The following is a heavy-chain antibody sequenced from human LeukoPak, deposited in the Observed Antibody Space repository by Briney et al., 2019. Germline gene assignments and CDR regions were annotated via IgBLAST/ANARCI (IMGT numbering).Heavy chain of an antibody. D-gene: IGHD6-6*01. J-gene: IGHJ6*03. V-gene: IGHV4-61*08. CDR1: GGSVSSGGHY. Sequence: SETLSLTCTVSGGSVSSGGHYWTWIRQYPGKGLEWIGYIYYSGTTHYNPSLKSRVTISVDTSKNQFSLKLSSVTAADTAVYYCARGSSSFNYYYYYMDVWGKGTTVTVSS. CDR2: IYYSGTT. CDR3: ARGSSSFNYYYYYMDV.